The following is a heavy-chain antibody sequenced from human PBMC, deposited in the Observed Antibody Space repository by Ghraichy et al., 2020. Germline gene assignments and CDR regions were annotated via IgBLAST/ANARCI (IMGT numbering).Heavy chain of an antibody. CDR1: GFTFSSYS. J-gene: IGHJ4*02. CDR3: ASSGYSGHEDY. CDR2: ISSSSSYI. V-gene: IGHV3-21*01. D-gene: IGHD5-12*01. Sequence: GGSLRLSCAASGFTFSSYSMNWVRQAPGKGLGWVSSISSSSSYIYYADSVKGRFTISRDNAKNSLYLQMNSLRAEDTAVYYCASSGYSGHEDYWGQGTLVTVSS.